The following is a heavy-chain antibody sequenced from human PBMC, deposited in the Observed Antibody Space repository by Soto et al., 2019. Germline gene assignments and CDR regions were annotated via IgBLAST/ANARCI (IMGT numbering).Heavy chain of an antibody. D-gene: IGHD1-1*01. CDR1: GGSISSGGYY. CDR2: IYYSGST. CDR3: ARVGSGNDAFDI. Sequence: SETLSLTCTVSGGSISSGGYYWSWIRQHPGKGLEWIGYIYYSGSTYYNPSLKSRVTISVDTSKNQFSLKLSSVTAADTAVYYCARVGSGNDAFDIWGQGTMVTVSS. J-gene: IGHJ3*02. V-gene: IGHV4-31*03.